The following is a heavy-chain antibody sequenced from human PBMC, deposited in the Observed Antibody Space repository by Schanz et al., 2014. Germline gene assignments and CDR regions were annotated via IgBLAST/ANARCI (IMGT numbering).Heavy chain of an antibody. CDR2: IIPILGIA. Sequence: QVHLVQSGAEVKKPGASVKVSCKASGYTFVSYSMHWVRQAPGQGLEWMGRIIPILGIANYAQKFQGRVTITADRSTSTAYMDVSSLRSEDTAVYYCASSGAGYSSSWDFDYWGQGTLVTVSS. V-gene: IGHV1-69*09. CDR1: GYTFVSYS. J-gene: IGHJ4*02. CDR3: ASSGAGYSSSWDFDY. D-gene: IGHD6-13*01.